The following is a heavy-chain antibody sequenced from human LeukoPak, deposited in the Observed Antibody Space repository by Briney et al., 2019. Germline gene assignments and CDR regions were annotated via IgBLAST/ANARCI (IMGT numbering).Heavy chain of an antibody. J-gene: IGHJ4*02. CDR3: ARDCSGGSCYVDDY. D-gene: IGHD2-15*01. CDR1: GFTFSSYW. CDR2: IKQDGSEK. V-gene: IGHV3-7*01. Sequence: GGPLRLSCAASGFTFSSYWMSWVRQAPGKGLEWVANIKQDGSEKYYVDSVKGRFTISRDNAKNSLYLQMNSLRAEDTAVYCCARDCSGGSCYVDDYWGQGTLVTVSS.